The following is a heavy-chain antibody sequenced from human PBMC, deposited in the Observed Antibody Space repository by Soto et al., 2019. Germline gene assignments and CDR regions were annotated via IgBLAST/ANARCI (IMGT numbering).Heavy chain of an antibody. CDR2: ISVYNGNT. CDR3: ASAPNGKGTVVTRYAFEI. V-gene: IGHV1-18*04. CDR1: GYAFTSYG. D-gene: IGHD2-21*02. J-gene: IGHJ3*02. Sequence: QVQLVQSGAEVKKPGASVKVSCKASGYAFTSYGISWVRQAPGQGLEWMGWISVYNGNTNYAQKLQGRVTMTTDTTTSTAYRQLRSLRSDDRDLCYCASAPNGKGTVVTRYAFEIWGLGTMVTVSS.